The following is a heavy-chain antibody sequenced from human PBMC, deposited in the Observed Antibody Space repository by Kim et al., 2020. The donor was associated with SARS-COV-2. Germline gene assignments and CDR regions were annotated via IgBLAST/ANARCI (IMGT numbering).Heavy chain of an antibody. CDR3: ARSASGYYDSSGQYYFDY. V-gene: IGHV3-13*04. Sequence: GGSLRLSCAASGFTFSSYDMHWVRQATGKGLEWVSAIGTAGDTYYPGSVKGRFTISRENAKNSLYLQMNSLRAGDTAVYYCARSASGYYDSSGQYYFDYWGQGTLVTVSS. J-gene: IGHJ4*02. CDR2: IGTAGDT. D-gene: IGHD3-22*01. CDR1: GFTFSSYD.